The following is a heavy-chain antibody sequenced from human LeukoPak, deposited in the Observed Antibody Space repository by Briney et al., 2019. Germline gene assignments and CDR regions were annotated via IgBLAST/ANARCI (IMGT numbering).Heavy chain of an antibody. CDR2: IYYSGSS. D-gene: IGHD3-22*01. Sequence: SETLSLTCTVSGGSISTYYWSWVRQPPGKGLEWIGYIYYSGSSTYNPSLKSRVTISVDTSKNQFSLKLSSVAAADTAVYYCARGDPYYYDSSGFDYWGQGTLVTVSS. CDR3: ARGDPYYYDSSGFDY. J-gene: IGHJ4*02. V-gene: IGHV4-59*08. CDR1: GGSISTYY.